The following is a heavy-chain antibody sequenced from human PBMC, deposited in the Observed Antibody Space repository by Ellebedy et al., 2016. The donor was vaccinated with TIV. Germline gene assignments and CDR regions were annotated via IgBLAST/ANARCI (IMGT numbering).Heavy chain of an antibody. CDR3: ASLFGWC. D-gene: IGHD6-19*01. J-gene: IGHJ4*02. V-gene: IGHV4-59*08. CDR1: GGSISSYY. Sequence: SETLSLTCTVSGGSISSYYWSWIRQPPGKGLEWIGYIYYSGSTNYNPSLKSRVTISVDTSKNQFSLKLSSVTAADTAVYYCASLFGWCWGQGTLVTVSS. CDR2: IYYSGST.